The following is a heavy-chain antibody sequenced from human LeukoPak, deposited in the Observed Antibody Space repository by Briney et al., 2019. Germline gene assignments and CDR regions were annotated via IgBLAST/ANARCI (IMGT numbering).Heavy chain of an antibody. CDR3: AKDAVGATPDAFDI. Sequence: PGGSLRLSCAASGFTFDDYAMHWVRQPPGKGLEWVSAIDWNSGSVGYADSVKGRFTISRDNAKNSLYLQMNSLRPEDTALYYCAKDAVGATPDAFDIWGQGTMVTVSS. CDR1: GFTFDDYA. V-gene: IGHV3-9*01. D-gene: IGHD1-26*01. CDR2: IDWNSGSV. J-gene: IGHJ3*02.